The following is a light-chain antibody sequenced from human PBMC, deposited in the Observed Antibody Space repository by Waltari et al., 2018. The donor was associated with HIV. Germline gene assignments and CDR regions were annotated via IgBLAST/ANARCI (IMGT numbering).Light chain of an antibody. J-gene: IGKJ3*01. CDR3: QQYNSLSFT. Sequence: IQMTQSPSSLSASVGDRVTITCQASQDIRNYLNWYQQKPGKAPKLLIYDASNLEIGVPSRFSGSGSGTDFSFTIDSLQPEDIATYYCQQYNSLSFTFGPGTKLEI. CDR2: DAS. CDR1: QDIRNY. V-gene: IGKV1-33*01.